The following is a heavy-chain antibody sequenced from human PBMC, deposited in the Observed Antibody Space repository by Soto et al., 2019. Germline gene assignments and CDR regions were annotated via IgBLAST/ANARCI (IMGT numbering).Heavy chain of an antibody. D-gene: IGHD4-4*01. CDR3: ARQAYSKHFDY. Sequence: QVQLQEAGPGLVKPSQTLSLTCTVSGGSISSGDYYWRWIRQPPGKGLEWIGYIYYSGSTYSNPSLKSRVTISVDTSKNQFSMKLSSVTAADTAVYYCARQAYSKHFDYWGQGTLVTVSS. V-gene: IGHV4-30-4*01. CDR1: GGSISSGDYY. J-gene: IGHJ4*02. CDR2: IYYSGST.